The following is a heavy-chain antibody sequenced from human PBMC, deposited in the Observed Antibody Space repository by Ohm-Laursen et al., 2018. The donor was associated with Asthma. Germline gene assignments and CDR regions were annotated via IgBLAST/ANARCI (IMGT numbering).Heavy chain of an antibody. Sequence: GSLRLSCTASGFTFSHYNMNWVRQAPGKGLEWVSSITDTSRYIKYADSVKGRFTISRDNAKNSLYLQMNSLRAEDTAVYYCARTLNGIHYYGMDVWGQGTTVTVSS. CDR1: GFTFSHYN. CDR3: ARTLNGIHYYGMDV. J-gene: IGHJ6*02. D-gene: IGHD2-8*01. CDR2: ITDTSRYI. V-gene: IGHV3-21*01.